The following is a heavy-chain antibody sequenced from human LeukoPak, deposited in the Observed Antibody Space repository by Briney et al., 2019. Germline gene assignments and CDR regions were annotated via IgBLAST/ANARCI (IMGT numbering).Heavy chain of an antibody. J-gene: IGHJ6*03. CDR3: ARVGGCSGNGCYSGVYHYYYMDV. CDR1: GYTFTSYG. Sequence: ASVKVSCKASGYTFTSYGISWVRQAPGQGLEWMGWISGYNGNTIYAPKFQGRVTMTTDTSTRAAQMELRSLSSDDTAVYYCARVGGCSGNGCYSGVYHYYYMDVWGKGTTVTVSS. D-gene: IGHD2-15*01. V-gene: IGHV1-18*01. CDR2: ISGYNGNT.